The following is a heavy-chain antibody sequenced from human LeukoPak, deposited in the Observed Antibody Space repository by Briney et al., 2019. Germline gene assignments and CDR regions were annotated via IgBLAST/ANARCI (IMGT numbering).Heavy chain of an antibody. V-gene: IGHV3-48*01. D-gene: IGHD6-13*01. CDR1: GFTFSSYN. CDR3: ARSDIAAGAGYDY. Sequence: GGSLRLSCAASGFTFSSYNMNWVRQAPGKGLEWVSYISSSDNTIYYADSVKGRFTISRDNAKNSLYLQMNSLRAEDTAVYYCARSDIAAGAGYDYWGQGTLVTVSS. CDR2: ISSSDNTI. J-gene: IGHJ4*02.